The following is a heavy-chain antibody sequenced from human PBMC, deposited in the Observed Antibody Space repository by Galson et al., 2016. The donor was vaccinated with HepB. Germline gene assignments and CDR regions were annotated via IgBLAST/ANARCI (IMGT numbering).Heavy chain of an antibody. V-gene: IGHV2-5*02. CDR3: AHKTNGRGWYYYYYGIDV. CDR2: IYWDDDK. Sequence: PALVKPTQTLTLTCTFSGFSLNTVDVGVGWIRQAPGQALEWLALIYWDDDKRFSPSLKSRHTITKDTSKNQVVLTMTNVDPVDTATYYCAHKTNGRGWYYYYYGIDVWGQGTTVTVSS. J-gene: IGHJ6*02. D-gene: IGHD6-19*01. CDR1: GFSLNTVDVG.